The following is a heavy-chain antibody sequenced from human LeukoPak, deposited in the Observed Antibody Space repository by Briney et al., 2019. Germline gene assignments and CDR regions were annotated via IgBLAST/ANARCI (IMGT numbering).Heavy chain of an antibody. V-gene: IGHV4-59*08. CDR3: ARHNPTVAHGGYHGMDV. CDR1: GGSISPYY. CDR2: IAYSGRT. J-gene: IGHJ6*02. Sequence: SETLSLTCTVSGGSISPYYWSWFRQTPGQGLEWIGYIAYSGRTNYNPSLKSRLTISVDTSKNQLSLKLTSVTAADTAVYSCARHNPTVAHGGYHGMDVWGLGTTVIVSS. D-gene: IGHD4-23*01.